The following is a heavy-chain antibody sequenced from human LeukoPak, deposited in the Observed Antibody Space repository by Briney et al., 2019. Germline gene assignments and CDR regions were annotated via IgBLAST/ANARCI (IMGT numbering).Heavy chain of an antibody. Sequence: ASVKVSCKASGYTFTSYDINWVPQATGHGLEWMGWMNPNSGKTGYAQKFQGRITMTRNTSISTAYMELSSLRSEDTAVYYCARGRGYRPVHYWGQGTLVTVSS. CDR1: GYTFTSYD. V-gene: IGHV1-8*01. CDR3: ARGRGYRPVHY. J-gene: IGHJ4*02. CDR2: MNPNSGKT. D-gene: IGHD2-15*01.